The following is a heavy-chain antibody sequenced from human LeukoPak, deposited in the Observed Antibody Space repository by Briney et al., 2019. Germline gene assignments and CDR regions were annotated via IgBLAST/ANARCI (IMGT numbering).Heavy chain of an antibody. D-gene: IGHD4-17*01. CDR2: IYYSGST. CDR3: AREGAKNDYGDPLYFQH. J-gene: IGHJ1*01. Sequence: SETLSLTCTVSGDSISSSYWSWIRQPPGKGLEWIGHIYYSGSTNYNPSLKSRVTISVTKNQFSLKLSSVTAADTAVYYCAREGAKNDYGDPLYFQHWGQGTLVTVSS. CDR1: GDSISSSY. V-gene: IGHV4-59*12.